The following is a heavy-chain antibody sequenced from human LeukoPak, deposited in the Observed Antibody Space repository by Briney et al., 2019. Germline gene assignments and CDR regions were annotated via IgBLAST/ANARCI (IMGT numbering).Heavy chain of an antibody. Sequence: GSLKVSCKASGYSFTKDGINWIRQAPGQGPEWMGWISGNSGDTDFAQTFEGRLTMTTHQSTNTSYMELRSLTSDDTAVYYCSRTFAGSYRRVGEYDYGGEGPLVSVTS. D-gene: IGHD3-10*01. CDR1: GYSFTKDG. CDR3: SRTFAGSYRRVGEYDY. V-gene: IGHV1-18*01. CDR2: ISGNSGDT. J-gene: IGHJ4*02.